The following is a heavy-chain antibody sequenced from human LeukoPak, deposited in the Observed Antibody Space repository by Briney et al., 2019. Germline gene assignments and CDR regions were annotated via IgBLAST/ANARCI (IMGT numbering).Heavy chain of an antibody. V-gene: IGHV4-59*08. CDR2: VYYTGSA. J-gene: IGHJ3*02. CDR1: GGSFSGYY. Sequence: SETLSLTCAVYGGSFSGYYWSWIRQPPGKELEFVGNVYYTGSANYNPSLKSRITISVDTSKNQFSLKLTSVTAADTAVYYCARHSTEETYYSGFDIWGQGTMVTVSS. D-gene: IGHD1-26*01. CDR3: ARHSTEETYYSGFDI.